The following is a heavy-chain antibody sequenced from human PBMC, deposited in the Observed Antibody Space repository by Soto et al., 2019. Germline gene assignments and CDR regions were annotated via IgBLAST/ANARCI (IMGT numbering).Heavy chain of an antibody. CDR1: GGSFSGYY. D-gene: IGHD5-12*01. J-gene: IGHJ5*02. Sequence: PSETLSLTCAVYGGSFSGYYWSWIRQPPGKGLEWIGEIKDGGNTNYSPSLKSRVTISADTSKNQFSLNLSSVTAADTAMYYCARAGVATIYPGNNWFDPWGQGTLVTVSS. V-gene: IGHV4-34*09. CDR2: IKDGGNT. CDR3: ARAGVATIYPGNNWFDP.